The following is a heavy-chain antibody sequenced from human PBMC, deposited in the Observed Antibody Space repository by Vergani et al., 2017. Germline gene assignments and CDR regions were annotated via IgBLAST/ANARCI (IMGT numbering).Heavy chain of an antibody. CDR2: IWYDGSNK. CDR3: ARDQRRYCTNGVCYVFGAFDI. Sequence: QVQLVESGGGVVQPGRSLRLSCAASGFTFSSYSMHWVRQAPGKGLEWVAVIWYDGSNKYYADSVKGRFTISRDNSKNTLYLQMNSLRAEDTAVYYCARDQRRYCTNGVCYVFGAFDIWGQGTMVTVSS. J-gene: IGHJ3*02. CDR1: GFTFSSYS. D-gene: IGHD2-8*01. V-gene: IGHV3-33*01.